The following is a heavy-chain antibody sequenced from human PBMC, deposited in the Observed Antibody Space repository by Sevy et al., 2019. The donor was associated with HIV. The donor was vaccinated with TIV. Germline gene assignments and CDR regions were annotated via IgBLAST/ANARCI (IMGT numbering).Heavy chain of an antibody. CDR3: ARELVGATTITGINWSNYFDY. D-gene: IGHD1-26*01. Sequence: PQLLSQSQTLSLTCAISGDSVSSNSAAWNWIRQSPSRGLEWLGRTYYRSKWYNDYAVSVKSRITINPDTSKNQFSLQLNSVTPEDTAVYYCARELVGATTITGINWSNYFDYWGQGTLVTVSS. CDR2: TYYRSKWYN. V-gene: IGHV6-1*01. CDR1: GDSVSSNSAA. J-gene: IGHJ4*02.